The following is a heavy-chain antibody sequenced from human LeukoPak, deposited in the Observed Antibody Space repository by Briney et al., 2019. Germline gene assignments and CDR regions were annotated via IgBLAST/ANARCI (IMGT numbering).Heavy chain of an antibody. D-gene: IGHD5-12*01. CDR3: ARRGYSGYDYGYYFDY. V-gene: IGHV4-59*01. Sequence: PSETLSLTCTVSGGSISSYYWSWIRQPPGKGLEWTGYIYYSGSTNYNPSLKSRVTISVDTSKNQFSLKLSSVTAADTAVYYCARRGYSGYDYGYYFDYWGQGTLVTVSS. CDR1: GGSISSYY. J-gene: IGHJ4*02. CDR2: IYYSGST.